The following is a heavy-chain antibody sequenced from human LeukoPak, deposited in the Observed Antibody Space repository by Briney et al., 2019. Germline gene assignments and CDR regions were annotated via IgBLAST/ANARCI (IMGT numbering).Heavy chain of an antibody. Sequence: SETLSLTCIVSGGSISSYYWSWIRQPPGKGLEGIGYIYSSGSTNSNPSLKSRVTISVDTSKSQFSLKMTSVTAADTAVYYCAREGGVGATDELDYWGQGTLVTVSS. V-gene: IGHV4-4*09. CDR3: AREGGVGATDELDY. D-gene: IGHD1-26*01. CDR1: GGSISSYY. CDR2: IYSSGST. J-gene: IGHJ4*02.